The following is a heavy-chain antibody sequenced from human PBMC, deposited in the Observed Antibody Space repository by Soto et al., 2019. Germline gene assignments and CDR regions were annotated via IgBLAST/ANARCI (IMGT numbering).Heavy chain of an antibody. D-gene: IGHD3-9*01. CDR3: ARESYYDILTGAYYYYGMDV. J-gene: IGHJ6*02. Sequence: QVQLVQSGAEVKKPGASVKVSCKASGYTFTSYGISWVRQAPGQGLEWMGWISAYNGNTNYAQKLQGRVTMTTDTATSTAYMELSSLRSDDTAVYYCARESYYDILTGAYYYYGMDVWGQGTTVTVSS. CDR1: GYTFTSYG. V-gene: IGHV1-18*01. CDR2: ISAYNGNT.